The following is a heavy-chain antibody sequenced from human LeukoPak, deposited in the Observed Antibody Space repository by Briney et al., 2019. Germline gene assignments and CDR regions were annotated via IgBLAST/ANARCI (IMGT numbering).Heavy chain of an antibody. Sequence: GGSLRLSCAASGFTVSSNYMSWVRQAPGKGLEWVSVFYSGGSTYYGDSVKGRFTISRDDSKNALYLQMNSLSPDDTAVYYCAREIEYYGSGSYYIGYWGQGTLVTVSS. V-gene: IGHV3-53*01. CDR3: AREIEYYGSGSYYIGY. CDR1: GFTVSSNY. CDR2: FYSGGST. D-gene: IGHD3-10*01. J-gene: IGHJ4*02.